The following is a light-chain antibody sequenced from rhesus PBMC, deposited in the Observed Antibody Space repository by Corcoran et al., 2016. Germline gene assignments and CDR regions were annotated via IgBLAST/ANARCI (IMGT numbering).Light chain of an antibody. CDR3: HVWDSSSEQDV. CDR2: KDK. V-gene: IGLV3-29*01. Sequence: SFYVTQSPSVSVSPGLTAAISCGGNNIGAKSVHWYQKKPAQAPVLVLYKDKFRPSAIPERFSGSNSDDTATLTISGVEAGDEADYYCHVWDSSSEQDVFGSGTKLTVL. J-gene: IGLJ6*01. CDR1: NIGAKS.